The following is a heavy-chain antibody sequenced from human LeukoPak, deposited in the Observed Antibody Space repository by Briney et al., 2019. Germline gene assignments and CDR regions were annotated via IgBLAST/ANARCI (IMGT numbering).Heavy chain of an antibody. J-gene: IGHJ5*02. D-gene: IGHD1-26*01. V-gene: IGHV1-2*02. Sequence: GASVKVSCKTSGYTFNAYYMHWVRQAPGQGLEWMGWINPNSGGSNYAQKFQGRVTMTRDTSISTAYMELSRLRSDDTAVYYCARDQGDLRFDPWGQGTLVTVSS. CDR3: ARDQGDLRFDP. CDR2: INPNSGGS. CDR1: GYTFNAYY.